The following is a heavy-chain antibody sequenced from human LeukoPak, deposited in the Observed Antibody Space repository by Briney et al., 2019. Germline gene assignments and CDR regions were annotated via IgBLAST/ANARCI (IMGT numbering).Heavy chain of an antibody. CDR1: GFTFSSYW. CDR3: ARDYYDYGDYGDY. V-gene: IGHV3-7*01. Sequence: PGGSLRLSCAASGFTFSSYWMSWVRQAPGKGLEWVANIKQDGSEKYYVDSVKGRFTISRDNAKNSQYLQMNSLRAEDTAVYYCARDYYDYGDYGDYWGQGTLVTVSS. D-gene: IGHD4-17*01. CDR2: IKQDGSEK. J-gene: IGHJ4*02.